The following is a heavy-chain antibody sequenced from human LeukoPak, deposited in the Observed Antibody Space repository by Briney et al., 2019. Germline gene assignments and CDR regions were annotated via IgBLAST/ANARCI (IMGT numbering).Heavy chain of an antibody. Sequence: GASVKVSCKSSGFTFTDEYIHWVRQAPGQGLEWMGVINPRSGVTRYAQKFQGRLTITRDTSTSTVYMELNSLTSDDPAIYYCARETEAAGKVFDYWGQGSLVTVSS. CDR3: ARETEAAGKVFDY. J-gene: IGHJ4*02. CDR1: GFTFTDEY. CDR2: INPRSGVT. D-gene: IGHD6-13*01. V-gene: IGHV1-46*01.